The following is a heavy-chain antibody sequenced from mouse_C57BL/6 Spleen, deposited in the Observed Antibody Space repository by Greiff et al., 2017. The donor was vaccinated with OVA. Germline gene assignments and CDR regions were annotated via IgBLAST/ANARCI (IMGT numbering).Heavy chain of an antibody. J-gene: IGHJ1*03. D-gene: IGHD2-1*01. CDR3: ARRPYCNYEYFGV. CDR2: IYPSDSET. Sequence: VQLQQPGAELVRPGSSVKLSCKASGYTFTSYWMDWVKQRPGQGLEWIGNIYPSDSETHYNQKFKDKATLTVDKSSSTAYMQLSSLTSEDSAVYCCARRPYCNYEYFGVWGTGTTVTFAS. CDR1: GYTFTSYW. V-gene: IGHV1-61*01.